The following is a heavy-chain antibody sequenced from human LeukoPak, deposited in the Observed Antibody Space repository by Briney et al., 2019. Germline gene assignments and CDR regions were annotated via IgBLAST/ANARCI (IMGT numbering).Heavy chain of an antibody. CDR1: GFTFDDYA. CDR2: ISWNSGSI. Sequence: GGSLRLSCAASGFTFDDYAMHWVRQAPGKGLEWVSGISWNSGSIGYADSVKGRFTISRDNAKNSLYLQMNSLRAEDTALYYCAKDAGHQSYYYYYMDVWGKGTTVTDSS. J-gene: IGHJ6*03. CDR3: AKDAGHQSYYYYYMDV. V-gene: IGHV3-9*01.